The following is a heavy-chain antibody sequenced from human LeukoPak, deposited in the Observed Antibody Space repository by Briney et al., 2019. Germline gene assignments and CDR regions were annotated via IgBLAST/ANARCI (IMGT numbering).Heavy chain of an antibody. CDR1: GFTFSSYA. J-gene: IGHJ4*02. D-gene: IGHD1-14*01. V-gene: IGHV3-23*01. Sequence: PGGSLRLSCAASGFTFSSYAMSWVRQARGKGLEWVSVISGSGGSTYYADSVKGRFTISSDNSKNTLYLQMNSLRGEDTAVYYCAKADSARGVTLKTTIDYWGQGTLVTVSS. CDR3: AKADSARGVTLKTTIDY. CDR2: ISGSGGST.